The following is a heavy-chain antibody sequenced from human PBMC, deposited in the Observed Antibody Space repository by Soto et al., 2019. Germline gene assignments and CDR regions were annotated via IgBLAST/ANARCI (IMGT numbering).Heavy chain of an antibody. CDR1: GGSISSYY. J-gene: IGHJ4*02. CDR3: ARQAWDGYADY. D-gene: IGHD5-12*01. V-gene: IGHV4-59*01. CDR2: IYYSGST. Sequence: QVQLQESGPGLVKPSETLSLTCTVSGGSISSYYWSWIRQPPGKGLEWIGYIYYSGSTNYNPSLKSRVTISVDTSKNQFSLKLSSVTAADTAVYYCARQAWDGYADYWGQGTLVTVSS.